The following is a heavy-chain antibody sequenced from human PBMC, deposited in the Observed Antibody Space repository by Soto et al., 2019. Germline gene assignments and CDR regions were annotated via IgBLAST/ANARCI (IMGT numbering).Heavy chain of an antibody. CDR3: AKDRVVLLWFGESQDFDY. CDR2: ISYDGSNK. D-gene: IGHD3-10*01. CDR1: GFTFSSYG. Sequence: GGSLRLSCAASGFTFSSYGMHWVRQAPGKGLEWVAVISYDGSNKYYADSVKGRFTISRDNSKNTLYLQMNSLRAEDTAVYYCAKDRVVLLWFGESQDFDYWGQGTLVTVSS. V-gene: IGHV3-30*18. J-gene: IGHJ4*02.